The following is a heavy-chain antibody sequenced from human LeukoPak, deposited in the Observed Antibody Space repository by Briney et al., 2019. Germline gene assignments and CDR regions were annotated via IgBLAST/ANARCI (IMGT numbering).Heavy chain of an antibody. Sequence: SETLSLTCAVYGGSFSGYYWSWIRQPPGKGLEWIGEINHSGSTNYNPSLKSRVTISVDTSKNQFSLKLSSVTAADTAVYYCARGRGTPSRFDYWGQGTLVTVSS. CDR2: INHSGST. CDR1: GGSFSGYY. V-gene: IGHV4-34*01. CDR3: ARGRGTPSRFDY. J-gene: IGHJ4*02. D-gene: IGHD1-1*01.